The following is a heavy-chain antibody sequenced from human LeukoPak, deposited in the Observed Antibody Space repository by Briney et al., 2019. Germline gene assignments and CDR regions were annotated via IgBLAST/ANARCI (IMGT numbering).Heavy chain of an antibody. Sequence: GESLKISCQGSGYSFTSYWIGWVRQMPGKVLEWLGIIHPGDSDTKYRPSFQGQVTLSADRSISTVYLQWSSLKASDTAMYYCAIGRHCSSTSCLDGFDIWGQGTMVIVSS. CDR3: AIGRHCSSTSCLDGFDI. CDR1: GYSFTSYW. V-gene: IGHV5-51*01. J-gene: IGHJ3*02. CDR2: IHPGDSDT. D-gene: IGHD2-2*01.